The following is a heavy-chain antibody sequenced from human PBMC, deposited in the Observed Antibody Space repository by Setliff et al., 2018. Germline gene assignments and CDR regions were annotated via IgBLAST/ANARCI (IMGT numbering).Heavy chain of an antibody. D-gene: IGHD4-17*01. Sequence: SETLSLTCNVYGASVINYYWNWIRQSAGEGLEWLGRIYSDGRSSYNPSLKSRISMSLDASKNEIFLKMSSLTAADTARYYCVRVGREYGDSGGHDAFRNWGQGKRVTVS. CDR1: GASVINYY. V-gene: IGHV4-4*07. CDR2: IYSDGRS. CDR3: VRVGREYGDSGGHDAFRN. J-gene: IGHJ6*02.